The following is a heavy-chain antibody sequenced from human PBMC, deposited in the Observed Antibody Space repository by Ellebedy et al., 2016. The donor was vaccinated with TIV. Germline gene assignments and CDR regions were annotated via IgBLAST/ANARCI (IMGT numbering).Heavy chain of an antibody. V-gene: IGHV3-15*01. D-gene: IGHD3-22*01. J-gene: IGHJ4*02. Sequence: GESLKISCASSGFSFSDAWMKWVRQVPGKGLEWVGRIKSKSNGGTTDCAVSLKDRFTISRDDSKNTLYLQMNSLKPEDTAVYYCAYYRDSSAYHVDYWGQGTLVAVSS. CDR2: IKSKSNGGTT. CDR3: AYYRDSSAYHVDY. CDR1: GFSFSDAW.